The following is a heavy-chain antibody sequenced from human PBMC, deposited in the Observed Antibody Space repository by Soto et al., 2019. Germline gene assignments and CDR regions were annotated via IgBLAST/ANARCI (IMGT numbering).Heavy chain of an antibody. D-gene: IGHD2-15*01. CDR3: ASDCSGGSCYDAFDI. Sequence: QVQLQESGPGLVKPSQTLSLTCTVSGGSISSGGYSWSWIRQHPGKGLEWIGYIYYSGSTYYNPSLKSRVTISVDTSKDQFYLKLSSVTAADTAVYYCASDCSGGSCYDAFDIWGQGTVVTVSS. CDR2: IYYSGST. J-gene: IGHJ3*02. CDR1: GGSISSGGYS. V-gene: IGHV4-31*03.